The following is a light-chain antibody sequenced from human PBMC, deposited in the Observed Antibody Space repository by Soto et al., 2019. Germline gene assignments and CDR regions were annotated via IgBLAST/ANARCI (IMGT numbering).Light chain of an antibody. V-gene: IGKV1-27*01. CDR2: AAS. Sequence: DIQMTQSPSSLSASVGDRVTITCRASQGFSNYLAWYQQKPGKVPKLLIYAASFLQSGVPSRFSGSGSGTDFTLTISSLQPEDVATYYCQKYNGARWTFGQGTKVEIK. J-gene: IGKJ1*01. CDR1: QGFSNY. CDR3: QKYNGARWT.